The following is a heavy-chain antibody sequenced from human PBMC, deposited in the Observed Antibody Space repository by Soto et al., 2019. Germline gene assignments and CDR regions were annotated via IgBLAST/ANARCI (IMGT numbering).Heavy chain of an antibody. CDR3: AKGPVSSVYVAY. J-gene: IGHJ4*02. CDR2: ISYDGSNK. CDR1: GFTFSSYG. V-gene: IGHV3-30*18. Sequence: QVQLVESGGGVVQPGRSLRLSCAASGFTFSSYGMHWVRQAPGKGLEWVAVISYDGSNKYYADSVKGRFTISRDNSKNTLYMQMNSLRAEDTAVYYCAKGPVSSVYVAYWGQGTLVTVSS. D-gene: IGHD3-10*01.